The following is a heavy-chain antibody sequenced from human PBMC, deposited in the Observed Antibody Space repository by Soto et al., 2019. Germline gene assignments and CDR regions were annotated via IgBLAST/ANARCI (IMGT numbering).Heavy chain of an antibody. CDR2: IYYSGST. Sequence: QVQLQESGPGLVKPSQTLSLTCTVSGGSISSGGYYWSWIRQHPGKGLEWIGYIYYSGSTYYNPSLKIRVTISVDPSKNQFSLKLSSVTAADTAVYYCARGNQGEGYYYGSGMGAFDIWGQGTMVTVSS. D-gene: IGHD3-10*01. J-gene: IGHJ3*02. CDR1: GGSISSGGYY. V-gene: IGHV4-31*03. CDR3: ARGNQGEGYYYGSGMGAFDI.